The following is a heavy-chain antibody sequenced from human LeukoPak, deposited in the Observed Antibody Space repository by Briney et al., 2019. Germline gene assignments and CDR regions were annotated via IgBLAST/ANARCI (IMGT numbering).Heavy chain of an antibody. D-gene: IGHD5-12*01. J-gene: IGHJ6*02. Sequence: GESLKISCKGSGYSFTSYWIGWVRQMPGKGLEWMGIIYPGDSDTRYSPSFQGQVTISADKSISTAYLQWSSLKASDTAMYYCARGGRDIVATPYYYYGMDVWGQGTTVTVSS. CDR2: IYPGDSDT. CDR1: GYSFTSYW. V-gene: IGHV5-51*01. CDR3: ARGGRDIVATPYYYYGMDV.